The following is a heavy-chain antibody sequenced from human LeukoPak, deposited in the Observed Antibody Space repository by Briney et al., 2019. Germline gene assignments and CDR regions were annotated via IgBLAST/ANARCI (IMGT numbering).Heavy chain of an antibody. D-gene: IGHD4-11*01. CDR1: GFTFDDHA. V-gene: IGHV3-9*01. CDR3: TTYVGAYSNWGDYYYYYMDV. CDR2: ISGNSGSI. Sequence: GRSLRLSCAVSGFTFDDHAMHWVRRIPGKGLEWVSGISGNSGSIAYADSVKGRFTISRDNAKNSLYLQMNSLRAEDTAVYYCTTYVGAYSNWGDYYYYYMDVWGKGTTVTVSS. J-gene: IGHJ6*03.